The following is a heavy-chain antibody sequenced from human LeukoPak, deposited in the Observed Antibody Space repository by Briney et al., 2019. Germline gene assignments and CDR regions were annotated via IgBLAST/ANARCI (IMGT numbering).Heavy chain of an antibody. Sequence: PGGSLRLSCAASGFTFSDYYMSWIRQAPGKGLEWVSYISSSGSTIYYADSVKGRFTISRDNAKNSLYLQMNSLRAEDTAVYYCASPGYCSSTSCYGGLDYYYYMDVWAKGPRSPSP. CDR1: GFTFSDYY. CDR2: ISSSGSTI. J-gene: IGHJ6*03. V-gene: IGHV3-11*04. D-gene: IGHD2-2*01. CDR3: ASPGYCSSTSCYGGLDYYYYMDV.